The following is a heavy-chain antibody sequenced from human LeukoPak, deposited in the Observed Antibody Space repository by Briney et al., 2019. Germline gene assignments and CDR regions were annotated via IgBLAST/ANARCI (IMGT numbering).Heavy chain of an antibody. CDR1: GFTFSTYS. J-gene: IGHJ6*02. D-gene: IGHD3-3*01. CDR3: ARSDFWSGRRAYYYYGMDV. V-gene: IGHV3-48*01. Sequence: GGSLRLSCAASGFTFSTYSMNWVRQAPGKGLEWVSYISDSSRKIYYADSVKGRFTISRDNAKNSLYLQMNSLRAEDTAVYYCARSDFWSGRRAYYYYGMDVWGQGTTVTVSS. CDR2: ISDSSRKI.